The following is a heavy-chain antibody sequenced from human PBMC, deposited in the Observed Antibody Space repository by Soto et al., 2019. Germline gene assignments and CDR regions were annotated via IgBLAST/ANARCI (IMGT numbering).Heavy chain of an antibody. CDR1: GFTVCSNY. D-gene: IGHD3-22*01. Sequence: GGSLRLSCAASGFTVCSNYVSWVRQAPGKGLEWVSVIYSGGTTYYADSVKGRFTISRDNSKNTLYLQMNSLRAEDTAVYYCARNGDSSDYRGWFDPWGQGTLVTVSS. CDR3: ARNGDSSDYRGWFDP. CDR2: IYSGGTT. V-gene: IGHV3-66*01. J-gene: IGHJ5*02.